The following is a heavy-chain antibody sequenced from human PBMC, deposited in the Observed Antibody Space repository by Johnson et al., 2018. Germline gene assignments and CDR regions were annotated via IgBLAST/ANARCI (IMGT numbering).Heavy chain of an antibody. D-gene: IGHD3-22*01. J-gene: IGHJ1*01. CDR2: ISHAGSNK. Sequence: QVQLVESGGGVVQPGRSLRLPCAASGFTFRSYGMHWVRQAPGKGVEWVAVISHAGSNKYYADSVTGRIHISIANSKNTLYLQMNDLRAADTAVYYCAKDELPYYDSSGYYYAEYFQHWGQGTLVTVSS. CDR3: AKDELPYYDSSGYYYAEYFQH. V-gene: IGHV3-30*18. CDR1: GFTFRSYG.